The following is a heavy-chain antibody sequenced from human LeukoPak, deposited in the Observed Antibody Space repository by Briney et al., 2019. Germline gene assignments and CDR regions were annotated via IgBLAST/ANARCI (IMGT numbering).Heavy chain of an antibody. CDR2: ISSGGDNI. J-gene: IGHJ6*02. CDR1: GFNFRSYG. CDR3: ARDPVGGWLSGMDV. Sequence: GGSLRLSCSASGFNFRSYGMNWVRQAPGQGLEWLSSISSGGDNIYYADSLKARFTISRDNTKNSIYLQMSSLSAEDTAIYYCARDPVGGWLSGMDVWGQGTRVTVSS. D-gene: IGHD3-16*01. V-gene: IGHV3-21*01.